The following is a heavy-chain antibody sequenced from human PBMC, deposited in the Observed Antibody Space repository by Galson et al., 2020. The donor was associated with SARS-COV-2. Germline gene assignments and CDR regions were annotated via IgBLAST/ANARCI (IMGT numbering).Heavy chain of an antibody. CDR1: GDSISNGDKY. CDR3: AREAHSGSYPFDY. J-gene: IGHJ4*02. D-gene: IGHD3-16*02. CDR2: IDYSGTA. Sequence: ASETLSLTCTVSGDSISNGDKYWIWIRQHPGKGLEWIGYIDYSGTAYFNPSLESRFTMSVDTSKNQFSLNLRSVTAADTAVYYCAREAHSGSYPFDYWGQGTLVTVSS. V-gene: IGHV4-31*03.